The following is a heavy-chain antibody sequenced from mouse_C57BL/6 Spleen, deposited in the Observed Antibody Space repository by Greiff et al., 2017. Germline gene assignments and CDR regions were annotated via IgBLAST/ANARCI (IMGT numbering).Heavy chain of an antibody. Sequence: QVQLQQPGAELVRPGTSVKLSCKASGYTFTSYWMPWVKQRPGQGLEWIGVIDPSDSYTNYNQKFKDKATLTVDKSSSTAYMQLSSLTSEDSAVYYCARWGGNGAMDYWGQGTSVTVSS. CDR2: IDPSDSYT. CDR3: ARWGGNGAMDY. D-gene: IGHD2-1*01. CDR1: GYTFTSYW. V-gene: IGHV1-59*01. J-gene: IGHJ4*01.